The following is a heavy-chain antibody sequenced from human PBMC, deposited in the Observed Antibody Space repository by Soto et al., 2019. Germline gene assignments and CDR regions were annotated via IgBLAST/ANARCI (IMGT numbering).Heavy chain of an antibody. Sequence: SETLSLTCTVSGGSISSSSYYWGWIRQPPGKGLEWIGSIYYSGSTYYNPSLKSRVTISVDTSKNQFSLKLSSVTAADTAVYYCASDRPSYDSSGYYYEFDYWGQGTLVTVSS. CDR1: GGSISSSSYY. D-gene: IGHD3-22*01. CDR3: ASDRPSYDSSGYYYEFDY. V-gene: IGHV4-39*01. CDR2: IYYSGST. J-gene: IGHJ4*02.